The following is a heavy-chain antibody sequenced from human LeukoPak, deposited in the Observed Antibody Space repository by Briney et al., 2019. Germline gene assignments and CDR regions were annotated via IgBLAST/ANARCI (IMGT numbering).Heavy chain of an antibody. Sequence: PSETLSLTCSVSGGSISGTDYYWSWIRQPPGKGPEWIGYIHHSGTTSYNPSLKSRITISVDPSMNQFSLKLTSMTAADTAVYYCAGRGYAMAYWGQGTLVTVSS. J-gene: IGHJ4*02. CDR2: IHHSGTT. CDR1: GGSISGTDYY. D-gene: IGHD5-12*01. V-gene: IGHV4-30-4*01. CDR3: AGRGYAMAY.